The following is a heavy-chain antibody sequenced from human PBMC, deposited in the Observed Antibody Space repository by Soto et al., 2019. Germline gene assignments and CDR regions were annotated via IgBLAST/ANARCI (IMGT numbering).Heavy chain of an antibody. D-gene: IGHD3-3*01. Sequence: QPGGSLRVSCPASAFTFSSYGTHWDRQAPAKGLEWVSVIRCGGSNKYYADSVKGRFTISRDNAKNSLYLQMNSLRAEDTAVYYCARDKGYDFWSGPKNAFDIWGQGTMVTVSS. V-gene: IGHV3-33*01. J-gene: IGHJ3*02. CDR3: ARDKGYDFWSGPKNAFDI. CDR1: AFTFSSYG. CDR2: IRCGGSNK.